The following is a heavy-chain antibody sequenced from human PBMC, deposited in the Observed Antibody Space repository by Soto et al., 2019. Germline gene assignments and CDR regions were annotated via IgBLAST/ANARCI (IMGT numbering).Heavy chain of an antibody. Sequence: RSETLSLTCAVSGGSISSGGYSWSWIRQPPGKGLEWIGYIYHSGSTYYNPSLKSRVTISVDRSKNQFSLKLSSVTAADTAVYYCAAGGGLPRYYWGQGTLVTVSS. CDR3: AAGGGLPRYY. V-gene: IGHV4-30-2*01. J-gene: IGHJ4*02. CDR1: GGSISSGGYS. D-gene: IGHD5-12*01. CDR2: IYHSGST.